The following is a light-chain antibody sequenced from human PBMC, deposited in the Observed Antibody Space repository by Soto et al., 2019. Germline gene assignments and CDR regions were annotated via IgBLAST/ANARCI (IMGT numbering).Light chain of an antibody. CDR2: GAS. V-gene: IGKV3-15*01. CDR1: QSVNSN. CDR3: QQYNNWPGT. J-gene: IGKJ2*02. Sequence: EVVMTQSPATLSVSPGERATLSCRASQSVNSNLAWYRQKPGQAPRLLIYGASTRATGVAAKFSGSGSGTELTLTINSLQSEDFAIYYCQQYNNWPGTFGQGTKLDIK.